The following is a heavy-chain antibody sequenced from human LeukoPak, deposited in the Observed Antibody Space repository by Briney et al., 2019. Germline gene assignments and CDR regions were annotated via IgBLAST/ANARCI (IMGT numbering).Heavy chain of an antibody. Sequence: SETLSLSCAVYGGSFSGYYWSWIRQPPGKGLEWIGEINHRGSTNYNPSLKSRVTISVDTSKNQFSLISLKLSSVTAADTAAYYCARVRDSSGSYEDDYYYMDVWGKGTTVTISS. CDR1: GGSFSGYY. D-gene: IGHD3-22*01. CDR2: INHRGST. J-gene: IGHJ6*03. V-gene: IGHV4-34*01. CDR3: ARVRDSSGSYEDDYYYMDV.